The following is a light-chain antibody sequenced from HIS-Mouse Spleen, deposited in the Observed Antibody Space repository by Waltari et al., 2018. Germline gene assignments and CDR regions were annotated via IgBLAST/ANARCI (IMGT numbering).Light chain of an antibody. CDR3: QQYNNWWT. V-gene: IGKV3-15*01. Sequence: EIVMTQSPATLSVSQGERATLSCRASQSVSSNLAWYQQKPGQAPRLLIYGASTRATGIPARFSGSGSGTEFTLTISSMQSEDFAVYYCQQYNNWWTFGQGTKVVIK. CDR1: QSVSSN. J-gene: IGKJ1*01. CDR2: GAS.